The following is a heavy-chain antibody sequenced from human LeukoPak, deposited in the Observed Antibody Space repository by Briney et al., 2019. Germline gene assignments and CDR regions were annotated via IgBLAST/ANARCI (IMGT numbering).Heavy chain of an antibody. J-gene: IGHJ4*02. Sequence: PGGSLRLSCAASGFTVGSNYMNWVHQAPGKGLEWVSIIYSAGTTYYADSVKGRFTISRDNSKNTLYLQMNSLRAEDTAVYYCARSVMIDYWGQGTLVTVSS. CDR2: IYSAGTT. CDR3: ARSVMIDY. D-gene: IGHD2-21*01. CDR1: GFTVGSNY. V-gene: IGHV3-53*01.